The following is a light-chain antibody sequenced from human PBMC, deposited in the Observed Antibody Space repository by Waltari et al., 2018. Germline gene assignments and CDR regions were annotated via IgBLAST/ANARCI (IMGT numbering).Light chain of an antibody. CDR1: NSNVGAYTY. V-gene: IGLV2-11*01. Sequence: QSALTQPRPVSGSPGQSVTISCTGANSNVGAYTYVSWYQHHPGKAPKLIIYDVNKRPSGVPGRFSGSKSGNTASMTISGLQAEDEADYYCCSYAGGYTYIFGGGTNLTVL. J-gene: IGLJ2*01. CDR3: CSYAGGYTYI. CDR2: DVN.